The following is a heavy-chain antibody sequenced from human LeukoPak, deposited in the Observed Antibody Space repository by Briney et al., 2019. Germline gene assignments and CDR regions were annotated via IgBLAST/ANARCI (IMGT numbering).Heavy chain of an antibody. V-gene: IGHV1-24*01. CDR3: ATVAAAGRWFDP. Sequence: ASVKVSCKVSGYTLTELSMHWVRQAPGKGLEWMGGFDPEDGETIYAQKFQGRVTMTEDTSTDTAYMELSSLRSEDTAVYYCATVAAAGRWFDPWGQGTLVTASS. J-gene: IGHJ5*02. CDR2: FDPEDGET. CDR1: GYTLTELS. D-gene: IGHD6-13*01.